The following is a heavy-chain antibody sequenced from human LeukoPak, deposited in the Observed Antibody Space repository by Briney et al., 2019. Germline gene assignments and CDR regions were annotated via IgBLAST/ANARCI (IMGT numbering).Heavy chain of an antibody. D-gene: IGHD2-8*02. CDR3: ARVGTDLASRFDP. V-gene: IGHV4-59*01. Sequence: PSETLSLTCTVSGGSISSYYWSWIRQPPGKGLEWIGYIYYSGSTNYNPSLKSRVTISVDTSKNQFSLKLSSVTAADTAVYYCARVGTDLASRFDPWGQGTLVTVS. CDR2: IYYSGST. CDR1: GGSISSYY. J-gene: IGHJ5*02.